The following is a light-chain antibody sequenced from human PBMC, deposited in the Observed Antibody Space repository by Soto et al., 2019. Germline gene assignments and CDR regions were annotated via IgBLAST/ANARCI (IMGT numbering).Light chain of an antibody. CDR1: SSDVGGYNY. J-gene: IGLJ3*02. V-gene: IGLV2-14*01. Sequence: QSVLTQPASVSGSPGQSITISCTGTSSDVGGYNYVSCYRQHPGKAPKLLIYDVSYRPSGVSDRFSGSKSGNTASLTISGLQAVDEADYYCSSYTSKTTLVFGGGTQLTVL. CDR3: SSYTSKTTLV. CDR2: DVS.